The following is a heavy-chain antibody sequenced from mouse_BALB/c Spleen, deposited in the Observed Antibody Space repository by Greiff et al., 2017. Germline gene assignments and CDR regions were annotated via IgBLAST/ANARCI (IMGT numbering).Heavy chain of an antibody. J-gene: IGHJ3*01. D-gene: IGHD1-1*01. Sequence: EVKLMESGGGLVQPGGSRKLSCAASGFTFSSFGMHWVRQAPEKGLEWVAYISSGSSTIYYADTVKGRFSISKDKPKNTLFLQMTGLRSEDTAMYYCTRSKASRATAYWGQGTLVTVSA. CDR1: GFTFSSFG. V-gene: IGHV5-17*02. CDR2: ISSGSSTI. CDR3: TRSKASRATAY.